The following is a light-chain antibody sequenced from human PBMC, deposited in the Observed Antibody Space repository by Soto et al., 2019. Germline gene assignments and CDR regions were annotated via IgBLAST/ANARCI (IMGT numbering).Light chain of an antibody. CDR1: QSVSNNY. V-gene: IGKV3-20*01. Sequence: EVVVTQSPATLSVSPGERGTRSCRASQSVSNNYLAWYQQKPGQDPRLLIYGASNRATGIPDRFSGSGSGTDFTLTLSRLEPEDFAVYYCPQYGSSGTFGQGTKLDI. CDR3: PQYGSSGT. J-gene: IGKJ1*01. CDR2: GAS.